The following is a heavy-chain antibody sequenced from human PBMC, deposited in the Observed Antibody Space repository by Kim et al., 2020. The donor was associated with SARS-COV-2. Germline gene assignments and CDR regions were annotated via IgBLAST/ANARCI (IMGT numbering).Heavy chain of an antibody. CDR2: ISSSSSTI. V-gene: IGHV3-48*02. J-gene: IGHJ6*02. D-gene: IGHD2-15*01. CDR1: GFTFSSYS. CDR3: ARDGVVVVVAATPSYYYYYGMDV. Sequence: GGSLRLSCAASGFTFSSYSMNWVRQAPGKGLEWVSYISSSSSTIYYADSVKGRFTISRDNAKNSLYLQMNSLRDEDTAVYYCARDGVVVVVAATPSYYYYYGMDVWGQGTTVTVSS.